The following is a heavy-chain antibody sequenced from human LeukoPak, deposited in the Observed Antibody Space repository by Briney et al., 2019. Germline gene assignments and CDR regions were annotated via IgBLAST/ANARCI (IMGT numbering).Heavy chain of an antibody. CDR1: GYSFTTYW. CDR3: ARRKGCSSTSCPPDY. V-gene: IGHV5-51*01. Sequence: RRGESLKISCRGSGYSFTTYWIGWVRQMPGKGLEWMGIIYPGDSDTRYSPSFQGQVTMSADKSINTAYLQWSSLKASDTAMYYCARRKGCSSTSCPPDYWGQGTLVTVSS. J-gene: IGHJ4*02. D-gene: IGHD2-2*01. CDR2: IYPGDSDT.